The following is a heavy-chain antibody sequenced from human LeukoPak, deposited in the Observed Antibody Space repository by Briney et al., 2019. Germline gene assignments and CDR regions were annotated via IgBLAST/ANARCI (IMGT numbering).Heavy chain of an antibody. V-gene: IGHV3-7*01. D-gene: IGHD5-12*01. CDR3: ARDGYSGYDEYDY. CDR1: GFTFSSYW. CDR2: IKQDGSEK. J-gene: IGHJ4*02. Sequence: GGSLRLSCAASGFTFSSYWMSWVRQAPGKGLEWVANIKQDGSEKYYVDSVKGRFTISRDNAKNSLYLQMNSLRAGDTAVYYCARDGYSGYDEYDYWGQGTLVTVSS.